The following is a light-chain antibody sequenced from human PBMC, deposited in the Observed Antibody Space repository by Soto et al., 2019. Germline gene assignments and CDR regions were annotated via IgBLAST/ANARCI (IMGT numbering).Light chain of an antibody. CDR1: QGISSW. J-gene: IGKJ2*01. CDR3: MQATQFPHT. Sequence: DLRLTQSPSSVSASVGDRVTITCRASQGISSWLAWYQQKSGKAPQLLIYAASTLQSGVPSRFSGSGSGTDFTLKISRVEVEDVGVYYCMQATQFPHTFGQGTKLEI. CDR2: AAS. V-gene: IGKV1-12*01.